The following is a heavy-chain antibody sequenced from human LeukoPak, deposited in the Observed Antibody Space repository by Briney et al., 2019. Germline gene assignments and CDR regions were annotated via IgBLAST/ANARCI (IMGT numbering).Heavy chain of an antibody. V-gene: IGHV4-59*01. D-gene: IGHD2-2*01. CDR2: IYYSGST. CDR3: ARVGSSTNGEIDY. Sequence: SETLSLTCTVSGGSISSYYWSWIRQPPGKGLEWIGYIYYSGSTNYNPSLKSRVTISVDTSRNQFSLKLSSVTAADTAVYYCARVGSSTNGEIDYWGQGTLVTVSS. CDR1: GGSISSYY. J-gene: IGHJ4*02.